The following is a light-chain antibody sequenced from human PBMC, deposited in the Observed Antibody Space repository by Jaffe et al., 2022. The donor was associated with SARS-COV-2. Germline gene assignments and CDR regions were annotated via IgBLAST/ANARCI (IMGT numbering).Light chain of an antibody. CDR3: SSYTSSNTVV. CDR2: EVS. CDR1: SSDVGGYNY. Sequence: QSALTQPASVSGSPGQSITISCTGTSSDVGGYNYLSWYQQHPGKAPKLMIYEVSNRPSGVPDRFSGSKSGNTASLTISGLQAEDEADYYCSSYTSSNTVVFGRGTKLTVL. V-gene: IGLV2-14*01. J-gene: IGLJ2*01.